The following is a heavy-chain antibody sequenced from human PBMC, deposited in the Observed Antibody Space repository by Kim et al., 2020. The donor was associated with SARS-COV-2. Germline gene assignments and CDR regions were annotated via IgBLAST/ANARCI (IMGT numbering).Heavy chain of an antibody. CDR3: ARGHRGHLRFLEWLLYGFDY. V-gene: IGHV4-34*01. Sequence: RVTISVDTSKNQFSLKLSSVTAADTAVYYCARGHRGHLRFLEWLLYGFDYWGQGTLVTVSS. J-gene: IGHJ4*02. D-gene: IGHD3-3*01.